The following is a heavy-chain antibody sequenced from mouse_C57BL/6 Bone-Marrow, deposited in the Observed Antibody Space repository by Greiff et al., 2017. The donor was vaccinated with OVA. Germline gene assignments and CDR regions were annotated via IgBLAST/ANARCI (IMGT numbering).Heavy chain of an antibody. CDR2: IYPRSGNT. Sequence: QVQLQQSGAELARPGASVKLSCKASGYTFTSYGISWVKQRTGQGLEWIGEIYPRSGNTYYNEKFKGKATLTADKSSSTAYMELRSLTSEDSAVYFCARTASNYYGSSNWYFDVWGTGTTVTVSS. CDR3: ARTASNYYGSSNWYFDV. V-gene: IGHV1-81*01. D-gene: IGHD1-1*01. CDR1: GYTFTSYG. J-gene: IGHJ1*03.